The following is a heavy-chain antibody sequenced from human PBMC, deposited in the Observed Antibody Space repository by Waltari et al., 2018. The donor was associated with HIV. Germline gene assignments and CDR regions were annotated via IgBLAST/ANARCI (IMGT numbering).Heavy chain of an antibody. CDR2: ISAYNGNT. J-gene: IGHJ6*02. CDR3: ASNRHYYDSSAYHHYGMDV. Sequence: QVQLVQSGAEVKKPGASVKVSCKASGYTFTNYGISWVRPAPGQGLEWRGWISAYNGNTNYAQRFQGRVTMTTDTSTSTAYMELRSLRSDDTAVYYCASNRHYYDSSAYHHYGMDVWGQGTTVTVSS. D-gene: IGHD3-22*01. CDR1: GYTFTNYG. V-gene: IGHV1-18*01.